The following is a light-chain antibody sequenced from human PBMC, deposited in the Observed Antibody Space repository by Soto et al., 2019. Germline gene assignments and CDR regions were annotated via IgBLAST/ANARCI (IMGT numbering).Light chain of an antibody. V-gene: IGKV3-20*01. J-gene: IGKJ2*01. CDR2: GAS. CDR3: QQYGSSPYT. CDR1: QSVSSSY. Sequence: EIVLTQSPGTLSLSPGERATLSCRASQSVSSSYLAWYQQKPGQAPRLLIYGASSRATSIPDRFSGSGSGTDFTLTISRVEPEDVAVYYCQQYGSSPYTFGQGTKLEIK.